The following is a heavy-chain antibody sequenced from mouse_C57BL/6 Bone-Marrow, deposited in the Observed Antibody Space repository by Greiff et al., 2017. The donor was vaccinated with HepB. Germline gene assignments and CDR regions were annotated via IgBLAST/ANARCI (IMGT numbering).Heavy chain of an antibody. CDR1: EYEFPSHD. V-gene: IGHV5-2*01. Sequence: EVQLVESGGGLVQPGESLKLSCESNEYEFPSHDMSWVRKTPEKRLELVAAINSDGGSTYYPDTMERRFIISRDNTKKTLYLQMSSLRSEDTAWYYCAGFYYGSSLPAWFAYWGQGTLVTVSA. CDR2: INSDGGST. CDR3: AGFYYGSSLPAWFAY. J-gene: IGHJ3*01. D-gene: IGHD1-1*01.